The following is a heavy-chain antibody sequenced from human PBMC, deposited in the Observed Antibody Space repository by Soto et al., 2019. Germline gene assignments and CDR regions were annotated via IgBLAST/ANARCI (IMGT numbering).Heavy chain of an antibody. J-gene: IGHJ5*02. Sequence: QVQLVQSGAEVKKPGSSVKVSCKASGGTFSSYTISWVRQAPGQGLEWMGRIIPILGIANYAQKFQGRVTITADKSTSTAYMELSSLRSEDTAVYYCARTFGIALGMQQLQAEPRFDPWGQGTLVTVSS. V-gene: IGHV1-69*02. CDR2: IIPILGIA. CDR3: ARTFGIALGMQQLQAEPRFDP. D-gene: IGHD6-13*01. CDR1: GGTFSSYT.